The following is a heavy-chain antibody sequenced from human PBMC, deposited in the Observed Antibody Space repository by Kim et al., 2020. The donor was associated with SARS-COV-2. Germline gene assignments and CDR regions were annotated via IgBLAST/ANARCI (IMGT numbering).Heavy chain of an antibody. CDR3: ARDFTGTTGY. V-gene: IGHV3-72*01. D-gene: IGHD1-7*01. J-gene: IGHJ4*02. CDR2: TT. Sequence: TTEDAASVKGRFIISRDDSKNSLYLQMNSLKTEDTAVYFCARDFTGTTGYWGQGILVTVSS.